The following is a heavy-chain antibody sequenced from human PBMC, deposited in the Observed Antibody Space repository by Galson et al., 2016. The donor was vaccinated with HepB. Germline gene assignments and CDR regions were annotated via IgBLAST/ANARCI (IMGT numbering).Heavy chain of an antibody. CDR3: ARQAFTNWNPFDY. CDR2: IWNDGVNT. CDR1: GFTLSSYG. Sequence: SLRLSCAASGFTLSSYGIHWVRQAPGKGLEWVAVIWNDGVNTYYADSVKGRFTISRDNSKNTLYLQMNSLRAEDTAVYYCARQAFTNWNPFDYWGQGTLVTVSS. V-gene: IGHV3-33*01. J-gene: IGHJ4*02. D-gene: IGHD1-1*01.